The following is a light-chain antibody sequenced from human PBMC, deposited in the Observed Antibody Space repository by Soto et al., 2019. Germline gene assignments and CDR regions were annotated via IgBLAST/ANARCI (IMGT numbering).Light chain of an antibody. Sequence: QSAPTQPASVSGSPGQSITISCTGTSSDVGSHNCSSWYQQQPGKAHKLLNYNDSNRPSGVAYLFAGSKSANTASLTSSGLHAEDDADYYGSSGTSSNSFVFGAGTKLTVL. V-gene: IGLV2-14*03. CDR1: SSDVGSHNC. CDR2: NDS. J-gene: IGLJ1*01. CDR3: SSGTSSNSFV.